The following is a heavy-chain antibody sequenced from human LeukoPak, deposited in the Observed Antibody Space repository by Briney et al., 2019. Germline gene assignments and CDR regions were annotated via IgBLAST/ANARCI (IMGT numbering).Heavy chain of an antibody. V-gene: IGHV1-8*02. CDR2: MNPNSGNT. D-gene: IGHD1-26*01. J-gene: IGHJ4*02. CDR3: GRGLGWELHSDYFDY. Sequence: ASVKVSCKXSGYTFTSYDINWVRQSTRQGLEWMGWMNPNSGNTDYSQKFQGRVTITSNTSISTAYMERSSRRSEDTAVYYCGRGLGWELHSDYFDYWGQGTLVTVSS. CDR1: GYTFTSYD.